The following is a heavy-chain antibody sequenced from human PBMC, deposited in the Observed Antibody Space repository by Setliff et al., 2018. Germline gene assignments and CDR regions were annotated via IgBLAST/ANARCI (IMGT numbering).Heavy chain of an antibody. V-gene: IGHV1-2*02. Sequence: ASVKVSCKASGYTFAGYYMHWVRQAPGQGLEWMGWINPNSGGANYAQKFQGRVTMTRDTSISTGYMELSRLRSDDTAVYYCARDPNRWFGEFAFDIWGQGTMVTV. CDR3: ARDPNRWFGEFAFDI. D-gene: IGHD3-10*01. J-gene: IGHJ3*02. CDR2: INPNSGGA. CDR1: GYTFAGYY.